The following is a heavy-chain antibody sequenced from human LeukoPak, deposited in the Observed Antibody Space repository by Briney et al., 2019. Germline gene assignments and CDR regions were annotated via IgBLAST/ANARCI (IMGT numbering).Heavy chain of an antibody. V-gene: IGHV3-20*04. J-gene: IGHJ4*02. Sequence: GGSLSLSCVVSGVKFDVHGMTWVRQAGGKGLECLSGISWNGGSTGYADSVGGRFTISRDNDKNSLYLKMNSLRAEDTALYYCGRGITFIVGWGQGTLVTVSS. CDR1: GVKFDVHG. D-gene: IGHD3-22*01. CDR3: GRGITFIVG. CDR2: ISWNGGST.